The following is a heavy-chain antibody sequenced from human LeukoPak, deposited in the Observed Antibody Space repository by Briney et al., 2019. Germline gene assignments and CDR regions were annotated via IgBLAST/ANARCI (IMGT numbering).Heavy chain of an antibody. CDR2: ISSGSSSI. J-gene: IGHJ4*02. D-gene: IGHD6-13*01. CDR1: GFTFSSYS. V-gene: IGHV3-48*01. Sequence: GGSLRLSCAASGFTFSSYSMNWVRQAPGKGLEWVSYISSGSSSIYSADSVKGRFTISRDNAKNSLYLQMNSLRADDTAVYYRARGGIAAPAGYFDYWGQGTLVTVSS. CDR3: ARGGIAAPAGYFDY.